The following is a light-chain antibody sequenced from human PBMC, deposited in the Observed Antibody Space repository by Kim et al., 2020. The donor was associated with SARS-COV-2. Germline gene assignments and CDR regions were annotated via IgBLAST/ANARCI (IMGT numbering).Light chain of an antibody. Sequence: IQLTQSPSSLSTSVGDRVTITCRASQVISSYVAWYQQKPGKAPKLLIYATSTLQTGVPSRFSGSGSETEFTLSISSLQPEDFATYYYQQLDSYPRTFGQGTRLEIK. CDR2: ATS. V-gene: IGKV1-9*01. J-gene: IGKJ5*01. CDR1: QVISSY. CDR3: QQLDSYPRT.